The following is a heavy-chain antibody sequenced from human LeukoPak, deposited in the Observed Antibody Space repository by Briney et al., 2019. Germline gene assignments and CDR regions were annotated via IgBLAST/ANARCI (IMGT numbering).Heavy chain of an antibody. J-gene: IGHJ4*02. CDR3: ARSRGQVPYYFDY. V-gene: IGHV4-30-2*01. CDR2: IYHSGST. CDR1: GGSISSGGYS. D-gene: IGHD5-24*01. Sequence: SETLSLTCAVSGGSISSGGYSWSWIRQPPGKGLEWIGYIYHSGSTYYNPSLKSRVTISVDRSKNQFSLKLSSVTAADTAVYYCARSRGQVPYYFDYWGQGTLVTVSS.